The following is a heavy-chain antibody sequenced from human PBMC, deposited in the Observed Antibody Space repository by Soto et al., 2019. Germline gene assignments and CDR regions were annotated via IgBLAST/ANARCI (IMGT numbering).Heavy chain of an antibody. CDR1: GYSISSGYY. V-gene: IGHV4-38-2*01. CDR2: IYHSGST. Sequence: PSETLSLTCAVSGYSISSGYYWGWIRQPPGKGLEWIGRIYHSGSTYYNPSLKSRVTISVDTSKNQFSLKLSSVTAADTAVYYCATYPTVVTPGGYWGQGTLVTVSS. CDR3: ATYPTVVTPGGY. D-gene: IGHD4-17*01. J-gene: IGHJ4*02.